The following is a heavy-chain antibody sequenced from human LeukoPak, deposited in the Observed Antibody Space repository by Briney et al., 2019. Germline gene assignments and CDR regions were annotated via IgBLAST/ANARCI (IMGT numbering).Heavy chain of an antibody. V-gene: IGHV3-23*01. CDR1: GFTFISYG. J-gene: IGHJ4*02. CDR2: ITGSGGST. CDR3: ARDSSMLRGPLVIYYFDF. D-gene: IGHD3-10*01. Sequence: GGSLRLSCAASGFTFISYGMSWVRQAPGKGLEWVSGITGSGGSTYYADSVKGRFTISRDNSKNTLYLQMNSLRADDTAVYYCARDSSMLRGPLVIYYFDFWGQGTLVTVSS.